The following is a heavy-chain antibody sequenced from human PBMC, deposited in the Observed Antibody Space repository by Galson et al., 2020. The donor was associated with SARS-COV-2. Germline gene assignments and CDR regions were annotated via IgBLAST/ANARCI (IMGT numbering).Heavy chain of an antibody. D-gene: IGHD1-26*01. CDR3: TTFEEWELLYYFDY. Sequence: GESLKISCAASGFSFSNAWMSWVRQAPGKGLEWVGRIKTKTDGGTTDYAAPVKGRFTISRDDSKNTLYLQMNSLKTEDTAVYYCTTFEEWELLYYFDYWGQGTLVTVS. CDR2: IKTKTDGGTT. CDR1: GFSFSNAW. J-gene: IGHJ4*02. V-gene: IGHV3-15*01.